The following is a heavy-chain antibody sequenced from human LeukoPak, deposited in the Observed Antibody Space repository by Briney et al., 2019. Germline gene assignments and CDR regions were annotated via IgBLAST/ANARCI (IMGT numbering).Heavy chain of an antibody. V-gene: IGHV1-8*01. J-gene: IGHJ6*03. Sequence: ASVKVSCKASGDTFTSYDINWVRQATGQGLEWMGWMNPNSGNTGYAQKFQGRVTMTRNTSISTAYMELSSLRSEDTAVYYCARVPQYYYGSGSYSAFYYYYYMDVWGKGTTVTVSS. CDR3: ARVPQYYYGSGSYSAFYYYYYMDV. CDR1: GDTFTSYD. CDR2: MNPNSGNT. D-gene: IGHD3-10*01.